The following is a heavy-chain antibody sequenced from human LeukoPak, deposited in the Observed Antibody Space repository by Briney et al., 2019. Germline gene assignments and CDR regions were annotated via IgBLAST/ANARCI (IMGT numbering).Heavy chain of an antibody. CDR2: ISYDGSNK. J-gene: IGHJ4*02. Sequence: PGRSLRLSCAASGFTFSSYAMHWVRQAPGKGLEWVAVISYDGSNKYYADSVKGRFSIVRDNSKNTLYLQMNRLRAEDTAMYYCARSLTTTVRGVTAFDYWGQGTLVTVSS. CDR1: GFTFSSYA. V-gene: IGHV3-30*04. D-gene: IGHD3-10*01. CDR3: ARSLTTTVRGVTAFDY.